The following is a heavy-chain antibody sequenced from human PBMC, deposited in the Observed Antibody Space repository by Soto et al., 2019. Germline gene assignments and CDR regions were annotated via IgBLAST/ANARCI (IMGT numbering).Heavy chain of an antibody. CDR1: GGTFSSYA. J-gene: IGHJ6*02. V-gene: IGHV1-69*13. CDR3: ARGIAAAGYYYYYGMDV. CDR2: IIPIFGTA. Sequence: SVKVSCKASGGTFSSYAISWVRQAPGQGLEWMGGIIPIFGTANYAQKFQGRVTITADESTSTAYMELSSLRSEDTAVYYCARGIAAAGYYYYYGMDVWGQGTTVTVSS. D-gene: IGHD6-13*01.